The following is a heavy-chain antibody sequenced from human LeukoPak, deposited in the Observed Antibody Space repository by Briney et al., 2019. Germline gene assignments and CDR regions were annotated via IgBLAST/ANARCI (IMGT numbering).Heavy chain of an antibody. CDR1: GFTFSSYW. CDR2: IKQDGGEK. V-gene: IGHV3-7*03. J-gene: IGHJ4*02. D-gene: IGHD1-26*01. Sequence: PGGSLRLSCAASGFTFSSYWMTWVRQAPGKGLEWVANIKQDGGEKYSVDSVKGRFTISRDNAKNSLYLQMNSLRAEDTAVYYCARRRDSGSLQHFDYWGQGTLVTVSS. CDR3: ARRRDSGSLQHFDY.